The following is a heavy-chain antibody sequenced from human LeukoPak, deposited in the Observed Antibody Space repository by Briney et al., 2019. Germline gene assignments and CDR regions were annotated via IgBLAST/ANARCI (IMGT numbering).Heavy chain of an antibody. J-gene: IGHJ5*02. CDR3: ARGAIPSRLRSRGVVWFDP. CDR1: GYTFTSYY. Sequence: ASVKVSCKASGYTFTSYYMHWVRQAPGQGLEWMGIINPSGGSTSYAQKFQGRVTMTRNTSISTAYMELSSLRSEDTAVYYCARGAIPSRLRSRGVVWFDPWGQGTLVTVSS. V-gene: IGHV1-46*01. D-gene: IGHD4-17*01. CDR2: INPSGGST.